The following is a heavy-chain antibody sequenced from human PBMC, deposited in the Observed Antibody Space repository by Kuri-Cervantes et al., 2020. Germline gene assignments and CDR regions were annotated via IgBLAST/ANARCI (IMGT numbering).Heavy chain of an antibody. CDR2: IYYSGST. V-gene: IGHV4-61*08. CDR3: ARLAGVLHFDY. J-gene: IGHJ4*02. Sequence: SETLSLTCTVSGGSISSGGYYWSWIRQPPGKGLEWIGYIYYSGSTNYNPSLKSRVTISVDTSKNQFSLKLSSVTAADTAVYYCARLAGVLHFDYWGQGTLVTVSS. CDR1: GGSISSGGYY. D-gene: IGHD3-16*01.